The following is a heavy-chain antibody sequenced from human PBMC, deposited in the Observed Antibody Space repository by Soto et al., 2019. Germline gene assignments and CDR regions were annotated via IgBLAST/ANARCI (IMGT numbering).Heavy chain of an antibody. D-gene: IGHD3-10*01. CDR2: ISAYNGNT. CDR1: GYTFTSYG. Sequence: ASVKVSCTASGYTFTSYGISWVRQAPGQGLEWMGWISAYNGNTNYAQKLQGRVTMTTDTSTSTAYMELRSLRSDDTAVYYCARDPSDPAGLDWLDPWGQGTLVTVSS. J-gene: IGHJ5*02. V-gene: IGHV1-18*04. CDR3: ARDPSDPAGLDWLDP.